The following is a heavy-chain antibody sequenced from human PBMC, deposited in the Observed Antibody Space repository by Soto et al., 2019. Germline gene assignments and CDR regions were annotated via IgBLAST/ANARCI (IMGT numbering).Heavy chain of an antibody. V-gene: IGHV3-23*01. CDR3: AKDPAARPRTYSYYGMEV. D-gene: IGHD6-13*01. J-gene: IGHJ6*02. CDR2: ITGSGDTT. Sequence: GGSLRLSCTASGFTFSRYGMSWVRQAPGKGLQWVSTITGSGDTTYYEDSVKGRFTISRHNPTNTMSSKMNRIRAEETAVYYSAKDPAARPRTYSYYGMEVWCHGPKVSVS. CDR1: GFTFSRYG.